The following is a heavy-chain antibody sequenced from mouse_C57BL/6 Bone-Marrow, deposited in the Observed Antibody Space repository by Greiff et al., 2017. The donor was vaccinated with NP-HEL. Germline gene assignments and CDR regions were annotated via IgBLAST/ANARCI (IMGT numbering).Heavy chain of an antibody. V-gene: IGHV3-6*01. Sequence: EVQLVESGPGLVKPSQSLSLTCSVTGYSITSGYYWNWIRQFPGNKLEWMGYISYDGSNNYNPSLKNRISITRDTSKNQFFLKLNSVTTEDTATYYCARLYPFAYWGQGTLVTVSA. J-gene: IGHJ3*01. D-gene: IGHD3-3*01. CDR1: GYSITSGYY. CDR3: ARLYPFAY. CDR2: ISYDGSN.